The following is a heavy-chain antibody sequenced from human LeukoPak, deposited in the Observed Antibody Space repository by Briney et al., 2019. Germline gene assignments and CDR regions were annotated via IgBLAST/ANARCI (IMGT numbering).Heavy chain of an antibody. V-gene: IGHV3-30*18. D-gene: IGHD3-22*01. CDR2: ISYDGSNK. CDR3: AKPRHYDSSEDY. J-gene: IGHJ4*02. Sequence: ETGGSLRLSCAASGFTFSSYGMHWVRQAPGKGLEWVAVISYDGSNKYYADSVKGRFTISRDNSKNTLYLQMNSLRAEDTAVYYRAKPRHYDSSEDYWGQGTLVTVSS. CDR1: GFTFSSYG.